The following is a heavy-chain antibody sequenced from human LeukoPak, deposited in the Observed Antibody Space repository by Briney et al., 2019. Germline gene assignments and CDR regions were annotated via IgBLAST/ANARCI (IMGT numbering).Heavy chain of an antibody. D-gene: IGHD6-6*01. CDR1: GFTVSSNY. Sequence: GGSLRLSCAASGFTVSSNYMSWVRQAPGKGLEWVSVIYSGGSTYYAGSVKGRFTISRDNSKNTLYLQMNSLRAEDTAVYYCARDGRSAEYSSSWGQGTLVTVSS. V-gene: IGHV3-53*01. CDR3: ARDGRSAEYSSS. CDR2: IYSGGST. J-gene: IGHJ4*02.